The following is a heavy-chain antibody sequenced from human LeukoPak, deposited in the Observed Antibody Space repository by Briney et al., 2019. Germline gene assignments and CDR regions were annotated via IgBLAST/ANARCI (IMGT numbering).Heavy chain of an antibody. J-gene: IGHJ4*02. Sequence: GESLRLSCAASGFTFGSYAMSWVRQAPGKGLEWDSGISGSGSRTYYVDSVKGRFTSSRDNSKNTLYLRMNSLRAEDTAVYYCAKSGVGATTVGHFDYWGQGTLGTVSS. CDR2: ISGSGSRT. CDR1: GFTFGSYA. D-gene: IGHD1-26*01. V-gene: IGHV3-23*01. CDR3: AKSGVGATTVGHFDY.